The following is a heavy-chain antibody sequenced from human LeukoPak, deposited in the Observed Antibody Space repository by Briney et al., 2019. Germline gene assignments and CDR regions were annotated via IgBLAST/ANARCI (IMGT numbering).Heavy chain of an antibody. Sequence: GSLRLSCAASGFTFSTYWMHWVRQPPGKGLEWIGTIYYSGSTYYDPSLKSRVTISVDTSKNQFSLKLSSVTAADTAVYYCARHRIAVEFVDYWGQGTLVTVSS. CDR3: ARHRIAVEFVDY. V-gene: IGHV4-39*01. J-gene: IGHJ4*02. CDR1: GFTFSTYW. D-gene: IGHD6-19*01. CDR2: IYYSGST.